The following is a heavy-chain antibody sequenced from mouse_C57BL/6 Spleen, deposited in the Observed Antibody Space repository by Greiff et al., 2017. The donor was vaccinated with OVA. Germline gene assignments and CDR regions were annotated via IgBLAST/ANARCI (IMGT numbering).Heavy chain of an antibody. V-gene: IGHV1-55*01. CDR1: GYTFTSYW. CDR2: IYPGSGST. Sequence: QVQLQQSGAELVKPGASVKMSCKASGYTFTSYWITWVKQRPGQGLEWIGDIYPGSGSTNYNEKFKSKATLTVDTSSSTAYMQLSSLTSEDSAVYYCARWTLVATRAMDYWGQGTSVTVSS. D-gene: IGHD1-1*01. CDR3: ARWTLVATRAMDY. J-gene: IGHJ4*01.